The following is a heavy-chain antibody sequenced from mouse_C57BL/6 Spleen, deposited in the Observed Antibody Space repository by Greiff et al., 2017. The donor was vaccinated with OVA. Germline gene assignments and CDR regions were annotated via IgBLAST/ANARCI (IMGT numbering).Heavy chain of an antibody. CDR2: ISSGGDYI. Sequence: EVKLVESGEGLVKPGGSLKLSCAASGFTFSSYAMPWVRQTPETRLEWVAYISSGGDYIYYADTVKGRFTISRDKARNTLYLQMSSLKSEDTDMYCCTRPTAQATFDYWGQGTILTVSA. CDR3: TRPTAQATFDY. CDR1: GFTFSSYA. J-gene: IGHJ2*01. D-gene: IGHD3-2*02. V-gene: IGHV5S21*01.